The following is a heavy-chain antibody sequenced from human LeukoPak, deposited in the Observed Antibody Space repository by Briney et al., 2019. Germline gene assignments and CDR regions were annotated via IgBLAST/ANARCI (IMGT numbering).Heavy chain of an antibody. CDR1: GGSFSGYY. Sequence: SETLSLTCAVYGGSFSGYYWSWIRQPPGKGLEWIGEINHSGSTNYNPSLKSRVTISVDTSKNQFSLKLSSVTAADTAVYYCARGFGSLRGHFDYWGQGTLVTVSS. J-gene: IGHJ4*02. CDR2: INHSGST. CDR3: ARGFGSLRGHFDY. D-gene: IGHD1-26*01. V-gene: IGHV4-34*01.